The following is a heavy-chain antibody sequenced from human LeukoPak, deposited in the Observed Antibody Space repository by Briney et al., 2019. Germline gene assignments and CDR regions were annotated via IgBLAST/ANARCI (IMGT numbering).Heavy chain of an antibody. D-gene: IGHD3-10*01. CDR3: ARKGGLGTYGIFDY. CDR2: IIPILGEP. CDR1: GGTFSSYT. J-gene: IGHJ4*02. V-gene: IGHV1-69*02. Sequence: SVKVSCKASGGTFSSYTISWVRQAPGQGLEWMGRIIPILGEPDYAQKFQGRVTITADMWTSTAYMELSSLRSEDTAVYYCARKGGLGTYGIFDYWGQGTLVTVSS.